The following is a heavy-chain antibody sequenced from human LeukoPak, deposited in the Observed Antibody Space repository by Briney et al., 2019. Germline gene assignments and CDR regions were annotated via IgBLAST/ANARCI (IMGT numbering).Heavy chain of an antibody. D-gene: IGHD1-26*01. CDR1: GFAVSSNH. CDR2: IFNGGST. CDR3: ATSIVGLTYDEHFQH. Sequence: GGSLRLSCAASGFAVSSNHMNWVSQAPGKGLEWVSVIFNGGSTYYADSVKGRFTISRDNSKNTLYLQMNSLRAEDTAVYYCATSIVGLTYDEHFQHWGQGTLVTVSS. J-gene: IGHJ1*01. V-gene: IGHV3-53*01.